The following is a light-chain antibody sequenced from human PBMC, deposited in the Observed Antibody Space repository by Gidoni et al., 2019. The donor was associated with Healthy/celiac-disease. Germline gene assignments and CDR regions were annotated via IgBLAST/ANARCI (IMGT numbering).Light chain of an antibody. CDR1: QSISSY. Sequence: DIQMTPSPSSLSASVGDRVTITCRASQSISSYLNWYQQKPGKAPKLLIYAASSLQSGVPSRFSGSGSGTDFTLTISSLQPEDFATYYCQQSYSTPLGLTFXGXTKVEIK. CDR2: AAS. CDR3: QQSYSTPLGLT. J-gene: IGKJ4*01. V-gene: IGKV1-39*01.